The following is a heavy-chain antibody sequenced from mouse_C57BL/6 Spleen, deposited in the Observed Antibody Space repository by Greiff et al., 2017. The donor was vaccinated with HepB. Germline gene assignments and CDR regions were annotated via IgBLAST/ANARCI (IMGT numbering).Heavy chain of an antibody. CDR3: ARHEVTRLRRPAWFAY. Sequence: QVQLQQSGAELVKPGASVKLSCKASGYTFTEYTIHWVKQRSGQGLEWIGWFYPGSGSIKYNEKFKDKATLTADQSSSTVYMELSRLTSEDSAVYFCARHEVTRLRRPAWFAYWGQGTLVTVSA. J-gene: IGHJ3*01. CDR2: FYPGSGSI. CDR1: GYTFTEYT. D-gene: IGHD2-4*01. V-gene: IGHV1-62-2*01.